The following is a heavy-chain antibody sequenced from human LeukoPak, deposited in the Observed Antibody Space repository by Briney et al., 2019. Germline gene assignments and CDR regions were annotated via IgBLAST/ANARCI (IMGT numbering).Heavy chain of an antibody. CDR3: ASLLSGYLDLDY. D-gene: IGHD3-22*01. Sequence: GGSLRLSCAASGFTFSSYSMNWVRQAPGKGLEWVSSISSSSSYIYYADSVKGRFTISRDNAKNSLCLQMNSLRAEDTAVYYCASLLSGYLDLDYWGQGTLVTVSS. V-gene: IGHV3-21*01. CDR1: GFTFSSYS. J-gene: IGHJ4*02. CDR2: ISSSSSYI.